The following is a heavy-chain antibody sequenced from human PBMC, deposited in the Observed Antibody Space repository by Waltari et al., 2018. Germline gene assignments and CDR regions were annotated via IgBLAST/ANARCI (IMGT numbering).Heavy chain of an antibody. Sequence: QVQLQQWGAGLLKPSETLSLTCAVYGGSFSGYYWSWIRQPPGKGLEWIGEINQSGRTNHNPSLKSLVAISVDTSKNQFSLKLSSVTAADTAVYYCARGPASFGYNWFDPWGQGTLVTVSS. CDR1: GGSFSGYY. CDR3: ARGPASFGYNWFDP. D-gene: IGHD3-10*01. V-gene: IGHV4-34*01. J-gene: IGHJ5*02. CDR2: INQSGRT.